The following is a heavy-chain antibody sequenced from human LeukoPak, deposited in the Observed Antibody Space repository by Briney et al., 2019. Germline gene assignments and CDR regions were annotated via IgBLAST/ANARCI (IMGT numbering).Heavy chain of an antibody. D-gene: IGHD1-26*01. CDR1: GGSISSYY. CDR2: IYYSGNT. Sequence: SETLSLTCTVSGGSISSYYWSWIRQPPGKGLEWIGYIYYSGNTNYNPSLKSRVTMSVDTSKNQLSLKLSSVTTADTAVYYCARDIVGVTRAFGYWXQGTLATVSS. J-gene: IGHJ4*02. CDR3: ARDIVGVTRAFGY. V-gene: IGHV4-59*01.